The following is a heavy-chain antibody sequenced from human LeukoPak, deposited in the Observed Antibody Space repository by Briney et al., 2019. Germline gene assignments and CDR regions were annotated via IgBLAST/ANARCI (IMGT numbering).Heavy chain of an antibody. Sequence: ASVKVSCKPYGYTFTDYYIHWVRQAPGQGLEWMGWINPNSGGTNYAQKFQGRVTMTRDTSISTAYMELSRLRSDDTAVYYCARSVFPYYYDSSGLSAFDIWGQGTMVTVSS. CDR2: INPNSGGT. D-gene: IGHD3-22*01. CDR3: ARSVFPYYYDSSGLSAFDI. V-gene: IGHV1-2*02. CDR1: GYTFTDYY. J-gene: IGHJ3*02.